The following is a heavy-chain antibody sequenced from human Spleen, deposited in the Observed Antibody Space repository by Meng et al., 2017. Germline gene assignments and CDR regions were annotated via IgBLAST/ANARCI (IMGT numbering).Heavy chain of an antibody. D-gene: IGHD1-1*01. Sequence: GGSLRPSCEVSGFSLSNPAMRWVRQAPGKGLEWVSGISTGGDRTYYIDSVEGRFTISRDNSKNPVYLQMNSLRAEDTAVYYRAKEEVPNEYWGQGTLVTVSS. CDR2: ISTGGDRT. J-gene: IGHJ4*02. CDR3: AKEEVPNEY. V-gene: IGHV3-23*01. CDR1: GFSLSNPA.